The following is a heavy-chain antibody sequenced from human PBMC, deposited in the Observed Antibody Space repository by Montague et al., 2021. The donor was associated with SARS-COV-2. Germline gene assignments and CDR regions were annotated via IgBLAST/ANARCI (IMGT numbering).Heavy chain of an antibody. J-gene: IGHJ5*02. CDR2: IYHSGST. D-gene: IGHD2-15*01. V-gene: IGHV4-4*02. CDR3: AREGLVVRGWFDP. Sequence: SETLSLTCAVSGGSISSSNWWSWVRQPPGKGLEWIGEIYHSGSTNYNPSLKSRVTISVDKSKNQFSLKLSPVTAADTAVYYCAREGLVVRGWFDPWGQGTLVTVSS. CDR1: GGSISSSNW.